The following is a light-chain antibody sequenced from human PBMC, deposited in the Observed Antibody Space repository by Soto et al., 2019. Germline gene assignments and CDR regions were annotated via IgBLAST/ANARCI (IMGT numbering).Light chain of an antibody. CDR2: GAS. CDR1: QSISSN. V-gene: IGKV3-15*01. J-gene: IGKJ4*01. CDR3: QQYNDWPLT. Sequence: EIVMTQFPATLSVSPGGRATLPCRASQSISSNLAWYQQKPGQAPRLLIYGASTRATGIPARFSGSGSGTEFTLTISSLQSEDFAVYYCQQYNDWPLTFGGGTKVEIK.